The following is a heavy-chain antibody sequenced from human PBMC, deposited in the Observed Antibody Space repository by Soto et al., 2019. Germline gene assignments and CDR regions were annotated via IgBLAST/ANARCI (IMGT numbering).Heavy chain of an antibody. V-gene: IGHV1-3*01. CDR1: GYTFTSYA. Sequence: ASVKVSCKASGYTFTSYAIHWVRQAPGQRLEWMGWINAGNGNTKYSQKFQGRVIITRDTSASTAYMELSSLRSEDTAVYYCARFPRRTTIFGVDHYYMDVWGKGTTVTVSS. J-gene: IGHJ6*03. CDR2: INAGNGNT. CDR3: ARFPRRTTIFGVDHYYMDV. D-gene: IGHD3-3*01.